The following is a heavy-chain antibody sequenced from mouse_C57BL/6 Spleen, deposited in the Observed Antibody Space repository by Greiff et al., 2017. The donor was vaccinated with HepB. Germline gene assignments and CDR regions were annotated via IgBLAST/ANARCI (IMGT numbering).Heavy chain of an antibody. CDR3: AREGYDWYCDV. CDR2: INPSNGGT. CDR1: GYTFTSYW. V-gene: IGHV1-53*01. D-gene: IGHD2-2*01. J-gene: IGHJ1*03. Sequence: QVQLQQPGTELVKPGASVKLSCKASGYTFTSYWMHWVKQRPGQGLEWIGNINPSNGGTNYNEKFKSKATLTVDKSSSTAYMQLSSLTAEDSAVYDCAREGYDWYCDVWGTGTTVTVSS.